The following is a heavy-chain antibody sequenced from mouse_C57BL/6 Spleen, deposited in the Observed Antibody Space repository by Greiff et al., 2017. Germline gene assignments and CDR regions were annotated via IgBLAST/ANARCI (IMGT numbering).Heavy chain of an antibody. CDR1: GYTFTSYW. D-gene: IGHD4-1*01. J-gene: IGHJ4*01. CDR3: ARSWDLYYYAMDY. Sequence: QVQLKQPGAELVKPGASVKMSCKASGYTFTSYWITWVKQRPGQGLEWIGDIYPGSGSTNYNEKFKSKATLTVDTSSSTAYMQLSSLTSEDSAVYYCARSWDLYYYAMDYWGQGTSVTVSS. CDR2: IYPGSGST. V-gene: IGHV1-55*01.